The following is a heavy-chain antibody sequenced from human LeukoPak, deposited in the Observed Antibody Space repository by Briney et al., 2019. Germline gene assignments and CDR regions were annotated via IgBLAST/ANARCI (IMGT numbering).Heavy chain of an antibody. J-gene: IGHJ3*02. CDR3: ATSIDSSGYYYPVGAFDI. V-gene: IGHV1-18*01. CDR1: GYTFTSYG. D-gene: IGHD3-22*01. CDR2: ISAYNGNA. Sequence: GASVKVSCKASGYTFTSYGISWVRQAPGQGLEWMGWISAYNGNANYAQKLQGRVTMTTDTSTSTAYMELRSLRSDDTAVYYCATSIDSSGYYYPVGAFDIWGQGTMVTVSS.